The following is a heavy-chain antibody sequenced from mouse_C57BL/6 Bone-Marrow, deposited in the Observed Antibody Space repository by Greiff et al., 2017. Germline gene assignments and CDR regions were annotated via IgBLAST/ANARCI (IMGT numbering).Heavy chain of an antibody. CDR1: GYTFTDYE. D-gene: IGHD1-1*01. CDR3: TRPYYGSFFAY. Sequence: QVQLQQSGAELVRPGASVTLSCKASGYTFTDYEMHWVKQTPVHGLEWIGAIDPETGGTAYNQKFKGKAILTADKSSSTAYMELRSLTSEDSAVYYCTRPYYGSFFAYWGQGTLVTVSA. V-gene: IGHV1-15*01. CDR2: IDPETGGT. J-gene: IGHJ3*01.